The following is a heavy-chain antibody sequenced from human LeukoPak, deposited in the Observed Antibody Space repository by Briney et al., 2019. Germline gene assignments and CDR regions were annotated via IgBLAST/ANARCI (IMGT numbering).Heavy chain of an antibody. CDR3: ARAGDSNGWYAFGLFDS. D-gene: IGHD6-19*01. J-gene: IGHJ4*02. CDR2: IYSGGST. Sequence: PGGSLRLSCAASGFTVSSNYMSWVRQAPGKGLEWVSVIYSGGSTYYADSVKGRFTISRDNSKNTLYLQMNSLRAEDTAVYYCARAGDSNGWYAFGLFDSWGQGTLVTVSS. CDR1: GFTVSSNY. V-gene: IGHV3-66*01.